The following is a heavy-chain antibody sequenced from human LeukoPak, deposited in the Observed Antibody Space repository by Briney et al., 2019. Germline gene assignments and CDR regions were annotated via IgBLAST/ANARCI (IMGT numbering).Heavy chain of an antibody. J-gene: IGHJ4*02. CDR1: GYTFTSYD. Sequence: ASVKVSCKASGYTFTSYDINWVRQATGQGLEWMGWMNAHSGNTGYAQKFQGRVTMTRNTSIFTAYMEVRSLRSDDTAVYYCERDQGGQYYDFWSGQHVFDYWGQGTLVTVSS. V-gene: IGHV1-8*01. CDR2: MNAHSGNT. CDR3: ERDQGGQYYDFWSGQHVFDY. D-gene: IGHD3-3*01.